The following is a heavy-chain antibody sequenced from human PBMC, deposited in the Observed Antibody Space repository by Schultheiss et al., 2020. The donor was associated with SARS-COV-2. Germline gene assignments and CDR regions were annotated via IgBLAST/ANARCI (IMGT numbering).Heavy chain of an antibody. CDR3: ARDDYGDYLFDY. V-gene: IGHV4-59*12. CDR2: IHYSGST. D-gene: IGHD4-17*01. CDR1: GGSISSYY. Sequence: SETLSLTCTVSGGSISSYYWSWIRQPPGKGLEWIGYIHYSGSTYYNPSLKSRVTISVDTSKNQFSLKLSSVTAADTAVYYCARDDYGDYLFDYWGQGTLVTVSS. J-gene: IGHJ4*02.